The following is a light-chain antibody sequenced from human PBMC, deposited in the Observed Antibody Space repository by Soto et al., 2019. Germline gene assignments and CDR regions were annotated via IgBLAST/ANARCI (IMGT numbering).Light chain of an antibody. CDR2: KAS. J-gene: IGKJ1*01. Sequence: IHMTQSPSTLSASVGDRGTITFRASQSISSWLAWYQQKPGKAPKLLIYKASSLEGGVPSRFSGSGSGTEFTLTISSLQPDDFATYYCQQYNSYSTFGQGTKVDI. V-gene: IGKV1-5*03. CDR3: QQYNSYST. CDR1: QSISSW.